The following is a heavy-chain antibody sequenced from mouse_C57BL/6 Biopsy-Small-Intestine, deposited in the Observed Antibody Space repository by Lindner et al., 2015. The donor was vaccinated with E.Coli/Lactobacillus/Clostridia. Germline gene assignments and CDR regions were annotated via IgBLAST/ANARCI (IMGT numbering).Heavy chain of an antibody. CDR1: GFSITSGYY. Sequence: VQLQESGPGLVKPSQSLSLTCSVTGFSITSGYYWNWIRQFPGNKLEWMGYISYDGANNFNPSLKNRISITRDTSKNQFFLKLNSVTTEDTATYYCSRDLRLGPFDYWGQGTTLTVSS. CDR3: SRDLRLGPFDY. V-gene: IGHV3-6*01. D-gene: IGHD1-2*01. CDR2: ISYDGAN. J-gene: IGHJ2*01.